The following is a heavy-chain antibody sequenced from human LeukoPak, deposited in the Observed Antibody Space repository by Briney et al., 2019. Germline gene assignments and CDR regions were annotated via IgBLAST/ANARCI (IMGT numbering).Heavy chain of an antibody. Sequence: SETLSLTCAVYGGSFSGYYWSWIRQPPGKGLEWIGEINHSGSTNYNPSLKSRVTISVDTSKNQFSLKLSSVTAADTAVYYCARRRSSGWYGYWFDPWGQEPWSPSPQ. D-gene: IGHD6-19*01. CDR1: GGSFSGYY. V-gene: IGHV4-34*01. CDR3: ARRRSSGWYGYWFDP. J-gene: IGHJ5*02. CDR2: INHSGST.